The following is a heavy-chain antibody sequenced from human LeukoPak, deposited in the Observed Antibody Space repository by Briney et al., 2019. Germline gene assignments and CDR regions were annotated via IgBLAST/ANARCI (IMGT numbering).Heavy chain of an antibody. V-gene: IGHV3-66*01. Sequence: PGGSLRLSCAASGFTVSSNYMSWVRQAPGKGLEWVSVICSGGSTYYADSVKGRFTISRDNSKNTLYLQMNSLRAEDTAVYYCARTLGYCSGGSCYSYWFDPWGQGTLVTVS. J-gene: IGHJ5*02. CDR3: ARTLGYCSGGSCYSYWFDP. CDR1: GFTVSSNY. CDR2: ICSGGST. D-gene: IGHD2-15*01.